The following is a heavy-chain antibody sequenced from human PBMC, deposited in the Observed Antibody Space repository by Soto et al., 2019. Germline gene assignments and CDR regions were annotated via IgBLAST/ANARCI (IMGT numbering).Heavy chain of an antibody. CDR2: ITYDGNNQ. CDR1: GFIFRSYT. CDR3: ARAPSGSYPEFDY. J-gene: IGHJ4*02. Sequence: QVQLVESGGGVVQPERSLRLSCAVSGFIFRSYTMHWVRQAPGKGLEWVGVITYDGNNQYYADSVKGRFTIFRDNSRNTLYLQMNSLRPDDTAVYYCARAPSGSYPEFDYWGQGTLVTVSS. D-gene: IGHD1-26*01. V-gene: IGHV3-30-3*01.